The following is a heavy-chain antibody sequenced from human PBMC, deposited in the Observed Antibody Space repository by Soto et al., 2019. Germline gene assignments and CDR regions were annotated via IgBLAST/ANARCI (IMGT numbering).Heavy chain of an antibody. D-gene: IGHD6-13*01. CDR2: IYYSGST. CDR3: TRHEGGAAADRPLDY. Sequence: SETLSLTCTVSGGSIRSYYWSWIRQPPGKGLEWIGYIYYSGSTNNNPSLKSRVTMSVDTYTNQFSLKLMSVTAADTAIYYCTRHEGGAAADRPLDYWGQGTLVTVS. CDR1: GGSIRSYY. J-gene: IGHJ4*02. V-gene: IGHV4-59*08.